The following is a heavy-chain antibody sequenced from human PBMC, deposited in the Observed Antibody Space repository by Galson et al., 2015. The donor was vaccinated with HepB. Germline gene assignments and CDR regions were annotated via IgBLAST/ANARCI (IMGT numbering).Heavy chain of an antibody. CDR1: GFTFNSYA. V-gene: IGHV3-23*01. J-gene: IGHJ4*02. D-gene: IGHD3-10*01. CDR3: VTTVRGINY. CDR2: VTSGGDKK. Sequence: SLRLSCAASGFTFNSYAMAWVRQAPGKGLEWVSVVTSGGDKKFYADSVKGRVIISRDNSRNTLYLQTSSLRADDTAVYYCVTTVRGINYWGQGTLLTVSS.